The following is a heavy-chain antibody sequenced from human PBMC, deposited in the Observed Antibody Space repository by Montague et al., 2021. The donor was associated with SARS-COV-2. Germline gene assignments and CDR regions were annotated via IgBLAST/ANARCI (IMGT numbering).Heavy chain of an antibody. CDR3: VRADRREPDTPHLYCYRGMDL. D-gene: IGHD2-21*01. Sequence: SETLSLTCTVSGDSISTCYWAWIRQPPGKGLEWIGYVYYSGRSSYNPSLKSRVTIPVDTSKNQVSLNLRSVTAADTAVYFCVRADRREPDTPHLYCYRGMDLWGQGTTVTVSS. J-gene: IGHJ6*02. CDR2: VYYSGRS. CDR1: GDSISTCY. V-gene: IGHV4-59*01.